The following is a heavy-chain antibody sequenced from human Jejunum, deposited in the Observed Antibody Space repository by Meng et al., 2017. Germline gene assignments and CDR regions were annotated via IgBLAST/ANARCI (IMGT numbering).Heavy chain of an antibody. CDR2: INHSGST. Sequence: QVQLQQWGAGLLKPSETLSLTCAVYGGSFSGYYWTWIRQPPGKGLEWIGEINHSGSTNYNPSLKSRVTISVDTSKKQFSLKLSSVTAADTAMYYCERQRYCSAGSCYSDSWGQGTLVTVSS. V-gene: IGHV4-34*01. J-gene: IGHJ4*02. CDR3: ERQRYCSAGSCYSDS. D-gene: IGHD2-15*01. CDR1: GGSFSGYY.